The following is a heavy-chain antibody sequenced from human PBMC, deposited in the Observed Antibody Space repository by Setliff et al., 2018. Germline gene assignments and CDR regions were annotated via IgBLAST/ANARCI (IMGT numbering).Heavy chain of an antibody. CDR3: ARNWVTAQHYYYGMDV. Sequence: PGGSLRLSCEVSGFTFSDYEMNWVRQAPGKGLEWVSYISSSSRTKYYADSVKGRFTISRDNAKNTLYLQMDRLRAEDTAVYYCARNWVTAQHYYYGMDVWGQGTTVTVSS. D-gene: IGHD2-21*02. CDR1: GFTFSDYE. CDR2: ISSSSRTK. V-gene: IGHV3-48*03. J-gene: IGHJ6*02.